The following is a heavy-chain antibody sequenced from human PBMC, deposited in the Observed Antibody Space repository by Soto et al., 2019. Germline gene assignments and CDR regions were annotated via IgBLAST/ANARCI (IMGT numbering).Heavy chain of an antibody. V-gene: IGHV3-33*01. Sequence: QVQLVESGGGVVQPGRSLRLSCAASGFTFSSYGMHWVRQAPGKGLEWVAVIWYDGSNKYYADSVKGRFTISRDNSKXXLYLQMNSLRAEDTAVYYCARDYDSSGYSRYYFDYWGQGTLVTVSS. CDR1: GFTFSSYG. CDR3: ARDYDSSGYSRYYFDY. D-gene: IGHD3-22*01. J-gene: IGHJ4*02. CDR2: IWYDGSNK.